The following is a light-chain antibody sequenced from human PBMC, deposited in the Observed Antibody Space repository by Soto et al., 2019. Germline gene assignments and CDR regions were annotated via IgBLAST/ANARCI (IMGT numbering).Light chain of an antibody. Sequence: EIVMTQSPATLSVSPGGRATLSCRASQSVGSSLAWYQQEPGQAPRLLIYGASTRATGIPARFSGSGSGTEFTLTISSLQSEDFAVSFCQQYNNWHPITCGQGTRLEI. CDR1: QSVGSS. CDR2: GAS. J-gene: IGKJ5*01. CDR3: QQYNNWHPIT. V-gene: IGKV3-15*01.